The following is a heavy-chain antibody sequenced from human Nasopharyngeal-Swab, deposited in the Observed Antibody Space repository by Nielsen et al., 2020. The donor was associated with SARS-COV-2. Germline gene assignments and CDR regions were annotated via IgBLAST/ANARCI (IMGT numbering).Heavy chain of an antibody. Sequence: GGSLRLSCKGSGSTFTNYWIGWVRQMPGKGLEWMGLIYPDDSDTTYSPSFQGQVTLSADKSISTAYLQWSSLKASDTAMYYCARGTGNYWGRFDYWGQGTLVTVSS. V-gene: IGHV5-51*01. CDR3: ARGTGNYWGRFDY. CDR2: IYPDDSDT. CDR1: GSTFTNYW. J-gene: IGHJ4*02. D-gene: IGHD1-26*01.